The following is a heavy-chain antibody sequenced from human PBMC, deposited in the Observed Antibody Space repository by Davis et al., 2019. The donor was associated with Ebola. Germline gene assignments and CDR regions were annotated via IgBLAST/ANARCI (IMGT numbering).Heavy chain of an antibody. V-gene: IGHV1-46*01. CDR1: GYTFTSYY. J-gene: IGHJ6*02. D-gene: IGHD3-3*01. Sequence: ASVKVSCKASGYTFTSYYMHWVRQAPGQGLEWMGIINPSGGSTSYAQKFQGRVTMTTDTSTSTAYMELRSLRSGDTAVYYCARDLRFLEWLLYRHYGMDVWGQGTMVTVSS. CDR3: ARDLRFLEWLLYRHYGMDV. CDR2: INPSGGST.